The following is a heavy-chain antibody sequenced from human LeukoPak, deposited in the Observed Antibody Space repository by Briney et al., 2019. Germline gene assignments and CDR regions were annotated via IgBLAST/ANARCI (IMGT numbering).Heavy chain of an antibody. D-gene: IGHD6-19*01. CDR3: AGSMEVADYYYYGIDV. V-gene: IGHV5-51*01. CDR1: GYSFTSYW. J-gene: IGHJ6*02. Sequence: GESLKISCKGSGYSFTSYWIGWVRQMPGKGLEWMGIVYPGDSDTRYSPSFQGQVTISADKSISTAYLQWSSLKASDTAMYYCAGSMEVADYYYYGIDVWGQGTTVTVSS. CDR2: VYPGDSDT.